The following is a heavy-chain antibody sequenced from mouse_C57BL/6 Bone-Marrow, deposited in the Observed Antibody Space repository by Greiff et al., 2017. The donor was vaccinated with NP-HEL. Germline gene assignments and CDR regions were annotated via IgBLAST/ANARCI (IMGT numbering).Heavy chain of an antibody. D-gene: IGHD1-1*01. CDR1: GFTFSSYA. CDR3: ARGITTVVAYYYAMDY. V-gene: IGHV5-4*01. CDR2: ISDGGSYT. J-gene: IGHJ4*01. Sequence: EVQGVESGGGLVKPGGSLKLSCAASGFTFSSYAMSWVRQTPEKRLEWVATISDGGSYTYYPDNVKGRFTISRDNAKNNLYLQMSQLKSEDTAMYYCARGITTVVAYYYAMDYWGQGTSVTVSS.